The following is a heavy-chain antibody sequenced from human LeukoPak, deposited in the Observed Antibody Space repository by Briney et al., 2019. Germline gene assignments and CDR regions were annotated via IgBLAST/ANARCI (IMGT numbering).Heavy chain of an antibody. CDR3: ASDMIAFRGIRGYFDY. V-gene: IGHV3-21*01. CDR2: ISFTGRFK. CDR1: GFTFSDYS. D-gene: IGHD3-16*01. Sequence: GGSLRLSCAPPGFTFSDYSMNWGREAPGKGLEWVASISFTGRFKNHADSVKGRVAISRDNAKNSLYLQMNSLRAEDTALYYCASDMIAFRGIRGYFDYWGQGTLVTVSS. J-gene: IGHJ4*02.